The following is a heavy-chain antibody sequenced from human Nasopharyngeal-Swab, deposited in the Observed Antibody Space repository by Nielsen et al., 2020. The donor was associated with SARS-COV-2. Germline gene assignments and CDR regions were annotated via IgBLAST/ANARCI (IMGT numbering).Heavy chain of an antibody. CDR3: ARETQDYYYYYYGMDV. J-gene: IGHJ6*02. Sequence: ASVQVSCKASGYTLTGYYMHWVRQAPGQGLEWMGRINPNSGGTNYAQKFQGRVTMTRDTSISTAYMELSRLRSDDTAVYYCARETQDYYYYYYGMDVWGQGTTVTVSS. CDR2: INPNSGGT. V-gene: IGHV1-2*06. CDR1: GYTLTGYY.